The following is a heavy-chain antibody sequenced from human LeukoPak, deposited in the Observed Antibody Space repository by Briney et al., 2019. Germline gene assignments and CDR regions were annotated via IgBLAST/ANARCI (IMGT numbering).Heavy chain of an antibody. CDR2: ISGSGGST. Sequence: GGSLRLSCAASGFTFSSYAMSWVRQAPGKGLEWVSAISGSGGSTYYADSVKGRFTISRDNSKNTLYLQMNSLRGEDTAVYYCAKGISGYDLGGYWGQGTLVTVSS. J-gene: IGHJ4*02. CDR1: GFTFSSYA. CDR3: AKGISGYDLGGY. D-gene: IGHD5-12*01. V-gene: IGHV3-23*01.